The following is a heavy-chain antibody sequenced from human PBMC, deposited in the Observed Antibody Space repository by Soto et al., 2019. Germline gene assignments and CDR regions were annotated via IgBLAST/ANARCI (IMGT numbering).Heavy chain of an antibody. J-gene: IGHJ3*02. CDR1: GFTFSSYA. V-gene: IGHV3-64*01. Sequence: PGGSLRLSCAASGFTFSSYAVHWVRQAPGKGLEYVSAIGSDGGNTYYANSVKDRFTISRDNSKNTLYLQMGSLRTEDMAVYYCARGDPYSDTLRNDAFDIWGQGTMVTVSS. CDR3: ARGDPYSDTLRNDAFDI. D-gene: IGHD5-18*01. CDR2: IGSDGGNT.